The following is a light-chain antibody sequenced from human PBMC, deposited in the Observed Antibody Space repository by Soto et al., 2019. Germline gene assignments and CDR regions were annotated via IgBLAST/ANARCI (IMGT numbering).Light chain of an antibody. CDR1: SSDVGGYNY. J-gene: IGLJ1*01. CDR2: DVS. CDR3: SSYTASSTYV. V-gene: IGLV2-14*03. Sequence: QSALTQPASVSGSPGQSITIYCTGTSSDVGGYNYVSWYQHHPGKAPKLMIFDVSNRPSGVSNRFSGSKSGNTASLTISGLQAEDEADYYCSSYTASSTYVFGTGTKVTVL.